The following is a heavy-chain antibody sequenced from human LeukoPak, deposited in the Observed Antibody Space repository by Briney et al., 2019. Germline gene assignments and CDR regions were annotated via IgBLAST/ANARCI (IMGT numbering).Heavy chain of an antibody. D-gene: IGHD1-14*01. CDR3: ARGGVHHGFDY. CDR2: INSDGSET. J-gene: IGHJ4*02. Sequence: PVGSLRLSCAASGFTFSSYWIHWVRQAPGKGLVWVSRINSDGSETIYADSVKGRFTISRDNAKNTLYLQMNSLGVEDTAVYCCARGGVHHGFDYWGQGTLVTVSS. V-gene: IGHV3-74*01. CDR1: GFTFSSYW.